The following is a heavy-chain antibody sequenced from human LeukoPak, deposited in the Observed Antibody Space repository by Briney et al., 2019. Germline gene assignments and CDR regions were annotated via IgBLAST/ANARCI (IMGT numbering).Heavy chain of an antibody. V-gene: IGHV3-23*01. CDR2: ISFNGRNT. D-gene: IGHD5-12*01. CDR1: GFNFADSA. Sequence: PGGSLRLSCAASGFNFADSAMSWVRQTPRKGLEWVSLISFNGRNTYYGDSVKGRFTISRDNSKDTVYLQMNSLRAEDTAIFYCARDIELSTWAQGTMVTVSS. J-gene: IGHJ3*01. CDR3: ARDIELST.